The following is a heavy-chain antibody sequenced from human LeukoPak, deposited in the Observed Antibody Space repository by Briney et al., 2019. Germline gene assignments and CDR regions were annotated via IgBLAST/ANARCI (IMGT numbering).Heavy chain of an antibody. CDR2: IIPIFGTA. V-gene: IGHV1-69*13. Sequence: GASVKVSCKASGGTFSSYAISWVRQAPGQGLEWMGGIIPIFGTANYAQKFQGRVTITADESTGTAYMELSSLRSEDTAVYYCARVRYDFWSGYFDYWGQGTLVTVSS. CDR3: ARVRYDFWSGYFDY. CDR1: GGTFSSYA. J-gene: IGHJ4*02. D-gene: IGHD3-3*01.